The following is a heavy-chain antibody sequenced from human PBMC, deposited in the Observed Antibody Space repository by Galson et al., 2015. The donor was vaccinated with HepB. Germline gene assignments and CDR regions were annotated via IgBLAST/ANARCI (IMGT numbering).Heavy chain of an antibody. CDR2: INTNTGNP. J-gene: IGHJ6*02. CDR1: GYTLTNYA. D-gene: IGHD1-26*01. Sequence: SVKVSCKASGYTLTNYAMNWVRQAPGQGLDWMGWINTNTGNPMYAQGFTGRFVFSLDTSVSTAYLQISSLKAEDTAVYYCARGEERLDVWGQGTTVTVSS. CDR3: ARGEERLDV. V-gene: IGHV7-4-1*02.